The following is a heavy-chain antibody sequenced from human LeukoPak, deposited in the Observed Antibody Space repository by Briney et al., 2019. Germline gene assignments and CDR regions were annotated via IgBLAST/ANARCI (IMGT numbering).Heavy chain of an antibody. J-gene: IGHJ4*02. CDR2: IYYSGST. CDR1: GGSLSSYY. CDR3: ARLPTYYYDSSGYH. V-gene: IGHV4-59*08. Sequence: SETLSLTCTVSGGSLSSYYWSWLRQPAGKGLEWIGYIYYSGSTNYNPSLKSRVTISVDTSKNQFSLKLSSVTAADTAVYYCARLPTYYYDSSGYHWGQGTLVTVSS. D-gene: IGHD3-22*01.